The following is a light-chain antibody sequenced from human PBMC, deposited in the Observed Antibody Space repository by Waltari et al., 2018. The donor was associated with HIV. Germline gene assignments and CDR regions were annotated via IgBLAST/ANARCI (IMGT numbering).Light chain of an antibody. CDR1: QTITRS. CDR3: QQYDLWPRT. J-gene: IGKJ1*01. Sequence: EILMTQSPATLSVSPGERATLSCRASQTITRSLVWYQQKPGQAPRLLIYGASTRATGGPARFSGTGSGTEFTLTISSLQSEDFAVYYCQQYDLWPRTFGQGTKVEIK. CDR2: GAS. V-gene: IGKV3-15*01.